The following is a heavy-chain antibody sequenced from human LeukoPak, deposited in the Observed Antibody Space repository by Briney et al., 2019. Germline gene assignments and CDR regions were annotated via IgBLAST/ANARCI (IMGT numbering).Heavy chain of an antibody. Sequence: ASVNVSCKASGYTFTSYDINGVRQATGQGLEWMGWMNPNSGNAGYAQKFQGRVPMTRNTSINTAYMELSSLRFEDTAVYCCARERGGGTTGTMTYDIWGQGTMVTVSS. D-gene: IGHD1-1*01. CDR3: ARERGGGTTGTMTYDI. J-gene: IGHJ3*02. CDR1: GYTFTSYD. V-gene: IGHV1-8*01. CDR2: MNPNSGNA.